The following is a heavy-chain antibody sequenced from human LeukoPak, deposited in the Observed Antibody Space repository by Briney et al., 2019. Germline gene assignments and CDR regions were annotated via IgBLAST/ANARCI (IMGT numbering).Heavy chain of an antibody. D-gene: IGHD2-2*01. V-gene: IGHV3-30*02. Sequence: PGGSLGLSCAASGFTFSSYGMHWVRQAPGKGLEWVAFIRYDGSNKYYADSVKGRFTISRDNSKNTLYLQMNSLRAEDTAVYYCAKDFRRYCSSTSCPRTNYYYYYGMDVWGQGTTVTVSS. J-gene: IGHJ6*02. CDR3: AKDFRRYCSSTSCPRTNYYYYYGMDV. CDR1: GFTFSSYG. CDR2: IRYDGSNK.